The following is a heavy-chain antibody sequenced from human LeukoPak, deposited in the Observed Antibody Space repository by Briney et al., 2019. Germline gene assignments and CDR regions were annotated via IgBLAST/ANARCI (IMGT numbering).Heavy chain of an antibody. CDR2: IYTSGST. Sequence: PSQTLSLTCTVPGGSISSGSYYWSWIRQPAGKGLEWIGRIYTSGSTNYNPSLKSRVTISVDTSKNQFSLKLSSVTAAATAVYYCARDSLGDFDYWGQGTLVTVSS. V-gene: IGHV4-61*02. D-gene: IGHD1-26*01. CDR3: ARDSLGDFDY. CDR1: GGSISSGSYY. J-gene: IGHJ4*02.